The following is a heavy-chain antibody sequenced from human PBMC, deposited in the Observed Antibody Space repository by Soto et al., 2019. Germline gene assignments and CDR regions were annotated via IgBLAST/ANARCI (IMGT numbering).Heavy chain of an antibody. J-gene: IGHJ5*02. Sequence: QVQRVQSGSEVKKPGASVKVSCKASGYTFTDYFIHWVRQAPVQGFEWMGWINPKSRGTNYAQKFQGRVTMTRDTSNRTAYMELRGMRSDDTAGYYCARVTLKAGNWLDPWGQGTLVTVSS. V-gene: IGHV1-2*02. CDR3: ARVTLKAGNWLDP. CDR1: GYTFTDYF. CDR2: INPKSRGT.